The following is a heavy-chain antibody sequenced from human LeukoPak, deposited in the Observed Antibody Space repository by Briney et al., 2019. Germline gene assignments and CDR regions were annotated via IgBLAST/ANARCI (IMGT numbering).Heavy chain of an antibody. J-gene: IGHJ5*02. CDR1: GGSISSSSYY. V-gene: IGHV4-39*07. CDR3: ASQDLYCSGGSCKASTFDP. Sequence: SETLSLTCTVSGGSISSSSYYWGWIRQPPEKGLEWIGSIYYSGSTYYNPSLKSRVTISVDTSKNQFSLKLSSVTAADTAVYHCASQDLYCSGGSCKASTFDPWGQGTLVTVSS. D-gene: IGHD2-15*01. CDR2: IYYSGST.